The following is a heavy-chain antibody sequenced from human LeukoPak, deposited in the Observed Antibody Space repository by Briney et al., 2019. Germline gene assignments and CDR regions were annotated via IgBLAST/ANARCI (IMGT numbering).Heavy chain of an antibody. J-gene: IGHJ5*02. D-gene: IGHD6-6*01. CDR1: GYTFTSYG. CDR2: ISAYNGNT. CDR3: ARARIPLAAWGWFDP. V-gene: IGHV1-18*01. Sequence: GASVKVSCKASGYTFTSYGISWVRQAPGQGLEWMGWISAYNGNTNYAQKLQGRVTMTTDTSTSTAYMELRSLRSDDTAVYYCARARIPLAAWGWFDPWGQGTLVTVSS.